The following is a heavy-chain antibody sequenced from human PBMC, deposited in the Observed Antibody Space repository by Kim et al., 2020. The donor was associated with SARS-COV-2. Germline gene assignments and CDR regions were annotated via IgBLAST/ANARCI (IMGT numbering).Heavy chain of an antibody. Sequence: AQSFQGRVTIPAEKSTSAAYMELSSLRSEETAVYYCARQMFGVAYWYFDLWGRGTLVTVSS. J-gene: IGHJ2*01. D-gene: IGHD3-3*01. CDR3: ARQMFGVAYWYFDL. V-gene: IGHV1-69*02.